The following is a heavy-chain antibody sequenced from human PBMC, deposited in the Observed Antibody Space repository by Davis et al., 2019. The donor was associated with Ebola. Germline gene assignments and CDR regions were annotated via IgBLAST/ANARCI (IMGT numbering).Heavy chain of an antibody. J-gene: IGHJ3*02. D-gene: IGHD6-19*01. CDR2: INAGNGDT. Sequence: AASVKVSCKASGYIFTSYAIHWVRQAPGQRLEWMGWINAGNGDTKYSQKFRGRVTITRDTSASTAYMELSSLRSEDTAVYYCARDLGQWLVLGAFDIWGQGTMVTVSS. V-gene: IGHV1-3*01. CDR3: ARDLGQWLVLGAFDI. CDR1: GYIFTSYA.